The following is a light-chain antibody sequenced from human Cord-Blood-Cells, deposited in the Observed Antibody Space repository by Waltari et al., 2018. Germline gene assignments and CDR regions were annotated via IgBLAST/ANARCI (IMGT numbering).Light chain of an antibody. Sequence: EIVLTQSPGTLSLSPGERATLSCRASQSVSSSYLAWYQQKPGQAPRRLIYGASSRATGIPDSFSGSGSGTDFTLTISRLEPEDFAVYYCQQYGSSPWTFGQGTKVEIK. CDR2: GAS. CDR1: QSVSSSY. CDR3: QQYGSSPWT. V-gene: IGKV3-20*01. J-gene: IGKJ1*01.